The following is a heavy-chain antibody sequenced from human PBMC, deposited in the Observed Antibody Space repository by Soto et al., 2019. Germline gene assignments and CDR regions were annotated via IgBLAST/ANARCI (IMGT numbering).Heavy chain of an antibody. D-gene: IGHD4-17*01. CDR2: MNPISGNT. CDR1: GYTFTRYD. Sequence: HVQLVQSGAEVKKPGASVRVSCKASGYTFTRYDINWVRQAAGQGLEWMGWMNPISGNTGYAEKFQGRVTMTRDTSITTAYMELSSLRTEDTGVYYCARGVYGGGRVSDYWGQGTRVTVSS. CDR3: ARGVYGGGRVSDY. J-gene: IGHJ4*02. V-gene: IGHV1-8*01.